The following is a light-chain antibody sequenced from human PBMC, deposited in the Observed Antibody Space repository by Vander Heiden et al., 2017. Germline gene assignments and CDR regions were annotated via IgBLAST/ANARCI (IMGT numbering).Light chain of an antibody. V-gene: IGLV3-10*01. Sequence: SYELTHPPSVSVSPGQTATTTCPGDALPKKYAYRYHQKSGQAPVLVIYEDSKRPSGIPERFSGSSSGTRATLTISGAQVEDEADYYCYSTDSSGNHSYRVFGTGTKVTVL. J-gene: IGLJ1*01. CDR3: YSTDSSGNHSYRV. CDR1: ALPKKY. CDR2: EDS.